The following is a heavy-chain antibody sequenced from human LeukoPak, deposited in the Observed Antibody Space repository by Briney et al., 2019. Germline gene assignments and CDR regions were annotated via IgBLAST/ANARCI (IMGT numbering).Heavy chain of an antibody. V-gene: IGHV3-48*01. J-gene: IGHJ5*02. CDR2: ITSSSSTI. CDR3: ARVNAYQLLSAWFDP. D-gene: IGHD2-2*01. Sequence: PGGSLRLSCAASGLTFSSYSMNWVRQAPGKGLEWISYITSSSSTIYYADSVKGRFTISRDNAKSSLYLQTNSLRAEDTAVYYWARVNAYQLLSAWFDPWGQGTLVTVSS. CDR1: GLTFSSYS.